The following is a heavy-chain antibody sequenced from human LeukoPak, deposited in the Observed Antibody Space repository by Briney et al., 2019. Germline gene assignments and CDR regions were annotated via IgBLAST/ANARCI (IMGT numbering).Heavy chain of an antibody. CDR1: GGSISSGSYY. D-gene: IGHD6-13*01. CDR2: IYTSGST. J-gene: IGHJ2*01. CDR3: ARVSSSWYQDWYFDL. Sequence: SQTLSLTCTVSGGSISSGSYYWNWIRQPAGKGLEWIGRIYTSGSTNYNPSLKSRVTISVDTSKNQFSLKLSSVTAADTAVYYCARVSSSWYQDWYFDLWGRGTLVTVSS. V-gene: IGHV4-61*02.